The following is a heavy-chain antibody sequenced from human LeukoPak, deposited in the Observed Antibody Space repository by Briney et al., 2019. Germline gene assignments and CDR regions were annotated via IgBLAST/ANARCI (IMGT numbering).Heavy chain of an antibody. J-gene: IGHJ4*02. V-gene: IGHV3-30*02. D-gene: IGHD3/OR15-3a*01. CDR1: GFTFSSYG. Sequence: GGSLRLSCAASGFTFSSYGMHWVRQAPGKGLEWVAFIRYDGSNKYYADSVKGRFTISRDNSKNTLYLQMNSLRAEDTAVYYCASNFWTRRNIDYWGQGTLVTVSS. CDR3: ASNFWTRRNIDY. CDR2: IRYDGSNK.